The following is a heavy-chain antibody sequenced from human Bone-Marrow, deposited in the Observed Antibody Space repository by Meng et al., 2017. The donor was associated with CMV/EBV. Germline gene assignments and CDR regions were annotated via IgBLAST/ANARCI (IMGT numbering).Heavy chain of an antibody. J-gene: IGHJ5*02. CDR2: ISDRGMT. D-gene: IGHD1-1*01. CDR3: ARSLEMGWFDP. Sequence: GSLRLSCTVSGGSISSYYWSWIRQPPGKALEWIGYISDRGMTNYNPSLRSRVTMSVDTSKNHFSLKLSSLTAADTAMYHRARSLEMGWFDPWGQGTLVTVSS. CDR1: GGSISSYY. V-gene: IGHV4-59*01.